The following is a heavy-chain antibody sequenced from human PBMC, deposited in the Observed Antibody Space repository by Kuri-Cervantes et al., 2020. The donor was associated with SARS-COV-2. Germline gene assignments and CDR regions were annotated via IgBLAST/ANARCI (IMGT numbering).Heavy chain of an antibody. J-gene: IGHJ6*02. Sequence: ASVKVSCKASGYTFTSYGISWVRQAPGQGLEWMGWISAYNGNTNYAQKLQGRVTMTTDTSTSTAYMELRSLRSDDTAVYYCARDVVGPRYYEGMDVWGQGSTVTVSS. CDR2: ISAYNGNT. CDR1: GYTFTSYG. D-gene: IGHD2-21*01. V-gene: IGHV1-18*01. CDR3: ARDVVGPRYYEGMDV.